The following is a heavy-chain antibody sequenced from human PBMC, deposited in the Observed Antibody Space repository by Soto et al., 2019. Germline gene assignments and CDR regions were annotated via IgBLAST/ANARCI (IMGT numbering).Heavy chain of an antibody. V-gene: IGHV1-69*13. D-gene: IGHD3-22*01. J-gene: IGHJ5*02. CDR2: IIPIVETP. Sequence: SVKVSCKASGGTFNSYDINWVRQAPGQGLEWMGGIIPIVETPKYAQKFQGRVTITADESTNTVYMELSSLRSEDTAMYYCARLSRPNYYDTSGFFKDNWFDPCGQGTLVTVSP. CDR3: ARLSRPNYYDTSGFFKDNWFDP. CDR1: GGTFNSYD.